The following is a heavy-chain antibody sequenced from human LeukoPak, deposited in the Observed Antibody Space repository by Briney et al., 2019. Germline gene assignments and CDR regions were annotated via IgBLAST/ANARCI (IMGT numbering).Heavy chain of an antibody. D-gene: IGHD3-10*01. CDR2: IYTSGST. CDR3: ARGGYYGSGSNYYYMDV. V-gene: IGHV4-4*07. CDR1: GGSISSYY. J-gene: IGHJ6*03. Sequence: SETLSLTCTVSGGSISSYYWSWIRQPAGKGLEWIGRIYTSGSTNYNPSLKSRVTISVDTSKNQFSLKLSSVTAADTAVYYCARGGYYGSGSNYYYMDVWGKGTTVTISS.